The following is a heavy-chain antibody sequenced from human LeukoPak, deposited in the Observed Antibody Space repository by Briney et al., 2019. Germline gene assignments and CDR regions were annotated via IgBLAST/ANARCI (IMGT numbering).Heavy chain of an antibody. CDR3: ARGPPAAMRCWFDP. Sequence: TSQTLSLTCAISGDSVSSNSAAWNWIRQSPSRGLEWLGRTYYRSKWYNDYAVSVKSRITINPDTSKNQFSLQLNSVTPEDTAVYYCARGPPAAMRCWFDPWGQGTLVTVSS. D-gene: IGHD2-2*01. V-gene: IGHV6-1*01. J-gene: IGHJ5*02. CDR1: GDSVSSNSAA. CDR2: TYYRSKWYN.